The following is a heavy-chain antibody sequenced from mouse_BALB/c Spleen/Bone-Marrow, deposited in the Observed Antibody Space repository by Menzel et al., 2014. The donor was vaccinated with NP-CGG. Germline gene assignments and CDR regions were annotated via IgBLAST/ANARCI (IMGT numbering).Heavy chain of an antibody. D-gene: IGHD2-3*01. J-gene: IGHJ4*01. V-gene: IGHV1-80*01. CDR1: GYAFSSYW. CDR2: IYPGDGDT. CDR3: ARLDGYYPYYAMDY. Sequence: QVQLKQPGAELVRPGSSVKISCKASGYAFSSYWMNWVKQRPGQGLEWIGQIYPGDGDTNYNGKFKGKATLTADKSSSTAYMQLSSLTSEDSAVYFCARLDGYYPYYAMDYWGQGTSVTVSS.